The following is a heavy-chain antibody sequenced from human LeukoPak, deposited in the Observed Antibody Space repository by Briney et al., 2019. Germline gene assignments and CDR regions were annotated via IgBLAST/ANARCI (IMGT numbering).Heavy chain of an antibody. V-gene: IGHV3-23*01. Sequence: PGGSLRLSCAASGFTFSDHAMTWVRQTLAKGLESVSSTSAGGDITHYAESVKGRFTISRDNSKSTLYSQMNSLRAEDTAIYFCAYLDSSGFYYGRLRYWGQGTPVTVSS. CDR3: AYLDSSGFYYGRLRY. J-gene: IGHJ4*02. CDR2: TSAGGDIT. CDR1: GFTFSDHA. D-gene: IGHD3-22*01.